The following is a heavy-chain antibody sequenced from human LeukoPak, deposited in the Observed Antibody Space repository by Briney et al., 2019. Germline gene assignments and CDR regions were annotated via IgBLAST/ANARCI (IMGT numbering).Heavy chain of an antibody. Sequence: GGSLRLSCAASGFTFSSYEMNWVRQAPGKGLEWVSSISTSSSYIYYADSVKGRFTISRDNAKNSLYLQMNSLRAEDTAVYYCARDRGYYASGEGFDPWGQGTLVTVSS. CDR1: GFTFSSYE. CDR2: ISTSSSYI. CDR3: ARDRGYYASGEGFDP. V-gene: IGHV3-21*01. J-gene: IGHJ5*02. D-gene: IGHD3-10*01.